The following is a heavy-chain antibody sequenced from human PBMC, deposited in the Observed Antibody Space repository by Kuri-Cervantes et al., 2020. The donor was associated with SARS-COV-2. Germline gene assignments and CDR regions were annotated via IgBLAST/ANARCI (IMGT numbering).Heavy chain of an antibody. V-gene: IGHV3-21*01. D-gene: IGHD2-15*01. CDR2: ITSDSRYI. CDR1: GLTFRSYS. CDR3: ARDRVVEAFDI. Sequence: GESLKISCAASGLTFRSYSMNWVRQSPGKGLEWVASITSDSRYIYYAGSVKGRFTISRDNSKNTLYLQMNSLRAEDTAVYYCARDRVVEAFDIWGQGTMVTVSS. J-gene: IGHJ3*02.